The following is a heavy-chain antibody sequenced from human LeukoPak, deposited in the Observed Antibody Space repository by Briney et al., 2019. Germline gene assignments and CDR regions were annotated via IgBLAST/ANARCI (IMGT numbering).Heavy chain of an antibody. CDR3: TRLKNGYGVY. Sequence: GEPLPTSCLGSGSAFTTTSSGWVRQMPGKGLEWMGLIYPGDSNTRYSPSFQGQVTISADKSISTAYLQWSSLMASDTAMYYCTRLKNGYGVYWGRGGLVTVSA. V-gene: IGHV5-51*01. J-gene: IGHJ4*02. CDR1: GSAFTTTS. CDR2: IYPGDSNT. D-gene: IGHD4-17*01.